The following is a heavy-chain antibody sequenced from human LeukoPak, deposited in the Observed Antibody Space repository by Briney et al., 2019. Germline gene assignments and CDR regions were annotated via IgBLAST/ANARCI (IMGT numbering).Heavy chain of an antibody. Sequence: GRTLRLSCAVSGFTVSGNHINWVRQAPGKGLEWVSSISGSGDYTNYAGSVKGRFTISRDNSKNTLYLQMNSLRAEDTAVYYCAKDPYQTYREYGSARPDYWGQGTLVTVSS. J-gene: IGHJ4*02. CDR3: AKDPYQTYREYGSARPDY. CDR2: ISGSGDYT. CDR1: GFTVSGNH. V-gene: IGHV3-23*01. D-gene: IGHD3-10*01.